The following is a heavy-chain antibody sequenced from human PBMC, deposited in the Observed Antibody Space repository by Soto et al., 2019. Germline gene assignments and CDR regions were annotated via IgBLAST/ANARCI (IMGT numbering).Heavy chain of an antibody. CDR2: IKQDGSEK. V-gene: IGHV3-7*01. CDR3: ARVYPGSGWPYHYYGMDV. D-gene: IGHD6-19*01. J-gene: IGHJ6*02. Sequence: GESLRHSCVASGFPFSTYWMSWVRQAPGKGLEWVANIKQDGSEKYYVDSVKDRFTISRDNAKNSLYLQMNSLRAEDSAVYYCARVYPGSGWPYHYYGMDVWGQGTTVTVSS. CDR1: GFPFSTYW.